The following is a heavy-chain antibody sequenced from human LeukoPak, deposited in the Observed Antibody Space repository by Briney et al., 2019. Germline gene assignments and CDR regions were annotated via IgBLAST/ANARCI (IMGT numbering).Heavy chain of an antibody. Sequence: PGRSLRLSRAASGFTFSSYAMHWVRQAPGKGLEWVAVISYDGSNKYYADSVKGRFTISRDNSKNTLYLQMNSLRAEDTAVYYCARAPRGYSGYDHYFDYWGQGTLVTVSS. D-gene: IGHD5-12*01. CDR1: GFTFSSYA. J-gene: IGHJ4*02. CDR2: ISYDGSNK. CDR3: ARAPRGYSGYDHYFDY. V-gene: IGHV3-30*04.